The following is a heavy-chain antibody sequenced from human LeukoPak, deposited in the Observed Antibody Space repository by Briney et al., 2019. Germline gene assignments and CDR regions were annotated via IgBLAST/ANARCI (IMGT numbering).Heavy chain of an antibody. V-gene: IGHV4-59*06. D-gene: IGHD4-17*01. J-gene: IGHJ2*01. Sequence: PSETLSLTCTVSGGSISSYYWSWIRQPAGKGLEWIGYIYYSGSTYYNPSLKSRVTISVDTSKNQFSLKLSSVTAADTAVYYCARDLNDYGWYFDLWGRGTLVTVSS. CDR2: IYYSGST. CDR1: GGSISSYY. CDR3: ARDLNDYGWYFDL.